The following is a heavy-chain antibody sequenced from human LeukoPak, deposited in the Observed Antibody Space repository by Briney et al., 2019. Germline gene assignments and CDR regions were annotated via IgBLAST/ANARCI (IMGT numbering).Heavy chain of an antibody. CDR3: ARDLPYCSSTSCYSGIDY. V-gene: IGHV3-30*04. J-gene: IGHJ4*02. D-gene: IGHD2-2*01. CDR2: ISYDGSNK. CDR1: GFTFSSYA. Sequence: GGSLRLSCAASGFTFSSYAMHWVRQAPGKGLEWVAVISYDGSNKYYADSVKGRFTISRDNPKNTLYLQMTSLRAEDTAVYYCARDLPYCSSTSCYSGIDYWGQGTLVTVSS.